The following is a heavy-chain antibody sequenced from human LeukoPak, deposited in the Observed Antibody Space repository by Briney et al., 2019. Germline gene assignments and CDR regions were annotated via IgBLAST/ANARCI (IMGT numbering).Heavy chain of an antibody. V-gene: IGHV3-74*03. CDR1: GFMFSNHW. D-gene: IGHD2-2*01. J-gene: IGHJ4*02. CDR3: ARSESLGYCSSTSCPFDY. CDR2: INHGGENM. Sequence: GGSLRLSCAASGFMFSNHWMHWVRHAPGKGLEWVSRINHGGENMEYADSVRGRFFISRDNAKNTLSLQMSSLRVEDTAIYYCARSESLGYCSSTSCPFDYWGQGTLVTVSS.